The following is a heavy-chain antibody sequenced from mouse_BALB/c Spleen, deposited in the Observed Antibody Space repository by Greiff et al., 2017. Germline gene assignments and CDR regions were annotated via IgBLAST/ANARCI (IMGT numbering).Heavy chain of an antibody. D-gene: IGHD2-14*01. J-gene: IGHJ3*01. CDR2: INPYNGDT. Sequence: VQLQQPGAELVKPGASVKLSCKASGYSFTGYFMNWVMQSHGKSLEWIGRINPYNGDTFYNQKFKGKATLTVDKSSSTAHMELRSLASEDSAVYYCARSYRSAWFAYWGQGTLVTVSA. V-gene: IGHV1-20*02. CDR3: ARSYRSAWFAY. CDR1: GYSFTGYF.